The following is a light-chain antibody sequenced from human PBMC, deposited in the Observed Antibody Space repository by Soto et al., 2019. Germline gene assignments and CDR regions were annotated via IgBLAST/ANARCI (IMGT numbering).Light chain of an antibody. CDR2: RND. J-gene: IGLJ3*02. Sequence: QSVLTQPPSASGTPGQRVTISCSGSSSNIGNNYVYWHQHFPGTAPKLLIYRNDQRPSGVPDRFSASKSGTSASLAIGGLQSEYEADYYCAAWDVSLSGWVFGGGTKVTVL. V-gene: IGLV1-47*01. CDR3: AAWDVSLSGWV. CDR1: SSNIGNNY.